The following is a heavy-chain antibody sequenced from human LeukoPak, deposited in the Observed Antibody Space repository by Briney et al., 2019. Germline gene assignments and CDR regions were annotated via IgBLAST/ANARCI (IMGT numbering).Heavy chain of an antibody. CDR2: IYTSGST. D-gene: IGHD6-13*01. Sequence: PSETLSLTCTVSGGSISSYYWSWIRQPAGNGLEWIGRIYTSGSTNYNPSLKRRVTMSVDTSKNQFSLKLSSVTAADTAVYYCARESSSSVPFDYWGQGTLVTVSS. CDR3: ARESSSSVPFDY. J-gene: IGHJ4*02. V-gene: IGHV4-4*07. CDR1: GGSISSYY.